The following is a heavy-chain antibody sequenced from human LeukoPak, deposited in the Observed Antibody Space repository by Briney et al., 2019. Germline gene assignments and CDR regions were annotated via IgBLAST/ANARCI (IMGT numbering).Heavy chain of an antibody. CDR3: ARLTPRTIVTSGYFDL. J-gene: IGHJ4*02. CDR1: GFTVSSNY. V-gene: IGHV3-66*01. Sequence: PGGSLRLSCAASGFTVSSNYMSWVRQAPGKGLEYISVVYTGGRTYYADSVKGRFTISRDNSKNTLYLQLNSLRAEDTAVYYCARLTPRTIVTSGYFDLWGQGTLVTVSS. CDR2: VYTGGRT. D-gene: IGHD4-23*01.